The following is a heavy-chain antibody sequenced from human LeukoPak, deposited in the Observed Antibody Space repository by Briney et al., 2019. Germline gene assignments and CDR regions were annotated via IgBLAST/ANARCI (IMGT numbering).Heavy chain of an antibody. J-gene: IGHJ6*03. CDR1: GFTFSSYW. Sequence: GGSLRLSCAASGFTFSSYWMHWVRQDPGKGLVWVSHINNDGSITNYADSVKGRFTISRDNAKNTLYLQMNSLRAEDTAVYSCARGRVSSSTWYSTYYYYFYMDVWGKGTTVTVSS. CDR2: INNDGSIT. V-gene: IGHV3-74*01. CDR3: ARGRVSSSTWYSTYYYYFYMDV. D-gene: IGHD4-11*01.